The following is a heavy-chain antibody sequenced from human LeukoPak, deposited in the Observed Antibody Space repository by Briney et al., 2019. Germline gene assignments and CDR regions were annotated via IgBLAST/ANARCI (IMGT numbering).Heavy chain of an antibody. J-gene: IGHJ3*02. CDR3: ARGRTRGAFDI. V-gene: IGHV1-69*01. Sequence: ASVKVSCKASGGTFSSYAISRVRQAPGQGLEWMGGIIPIFGTANYAQKFQGRVTITADESTSTAYMELSSLRSEDTAVYYCARGRTRGAFDIWGQGTMVTVSS. CDR1: GGTFSSYA. D-gene: IGHD3-10*01. CDR2: IIPIFGTA.